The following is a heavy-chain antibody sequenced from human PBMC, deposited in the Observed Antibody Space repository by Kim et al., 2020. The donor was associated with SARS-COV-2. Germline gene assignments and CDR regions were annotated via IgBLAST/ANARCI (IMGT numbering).Heavy chain of an antibody. J-gene: IGHJ4*02. D-gene: IGHD5-12*01. CDR3: ARDRRDGYNPYFDY. V-gene: IGHV1-69*04. Sequence: AQKFQGRVTITADKSTSTAYMELGSLRSEDTAVYYCARDRRDGYNPYFDYWGQGTLVTVSS.